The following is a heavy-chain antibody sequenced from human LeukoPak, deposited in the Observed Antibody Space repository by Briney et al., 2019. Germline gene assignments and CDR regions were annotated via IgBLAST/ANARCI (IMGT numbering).Heavy chain of an antibody. J-gene: IGHJ6*02. V-gene: IGHV1-18*01. CDR1: GYTFTSYD. CDR2: ISAYNGNT. Sequence: ASVKVSCKASGYTFTSYDINWVRQAPGQGLEWMGWISAYNGNTNYAQKLQGRVTMTTDTSTSTAYMELRSLRSDDTAVYYCARERVVPAASGYYYYGMDVWGQGTTVTVSS. CDR3: ARERVVPAASGYYYYGMDV. D-gene: IGHD2-2*01.